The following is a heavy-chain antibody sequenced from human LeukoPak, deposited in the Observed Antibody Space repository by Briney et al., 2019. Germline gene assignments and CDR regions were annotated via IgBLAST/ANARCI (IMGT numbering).Heavy chain of an antibody. CDR3: AGSPDLIGNSSPFDI. V-gene: IGHV1-2*02. J-gene: IGHJ3*02. D-gene: IGHD4-23*01. CDR2: INPNSGGT. CDR1: GYTFTGYY. Sequence: ASVKVSCKASGYTFTGYYMHWVRQAPGQGLEWMGWINPNSGGTNYAQKFQGRVTMTRDTSISTAYMGLSRLRSDDTAVYYCAGSPDLIGNSSPFDIWGQGTMVTVSS.